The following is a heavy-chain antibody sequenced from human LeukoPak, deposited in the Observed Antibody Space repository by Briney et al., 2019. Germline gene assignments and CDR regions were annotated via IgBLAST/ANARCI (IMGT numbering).Heavy chain of an antibody. CDR2: IYYTGST. Sequence: PSETLSLTCTVSGGYINNHYWSWIRQPPGKALEWIGYIYYTGSTNYNPSLKSRVTMSVDLSKQHFSLKLSSVTAADTAVYYCARLGEYSYKDWGQGTLVTVSS. D-gene: IGHD5-18*01. CDR1: GGYINNHY. J-gene: IGHJ4*02. CDR3: ARLGEYSYKD. V-gene: IGHV4-59*11.